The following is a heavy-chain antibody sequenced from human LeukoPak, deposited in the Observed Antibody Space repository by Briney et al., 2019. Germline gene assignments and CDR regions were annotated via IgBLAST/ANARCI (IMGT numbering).Heavy chain of an antibody. Sequence: SETLSLTCTVSGGSISSYYWSWIRQPPGKGLEWIGYIYYSGSTNYNPSLKSRVTISVDTSKNQFSLKLSSVTAADTAVYYCARHRKWELPYDAFDIWGQGTMVTVSS. CDR1: GGSISSYY. V-gene: IGHV4-59*08. D-gene: IGHD1-26*01. CDR2: IYYSGST. J-gene: IGHJ3*02. CDR3: ARHRKWELPYDAFDI.